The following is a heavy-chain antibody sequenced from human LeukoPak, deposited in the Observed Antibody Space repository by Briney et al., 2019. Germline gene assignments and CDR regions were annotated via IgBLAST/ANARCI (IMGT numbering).Heavy chain of an antibody. V-gene: IGHV3-7*01. J-gene: IGHJ6*03. Sequence: GGSLRLSCAAPGFTFSSYWMSWGRQAPGKGLEWVANIKQDGSEKYYVDSVKGRFTISRDNAKSSLYLQMNSLRAEDTAVYYCARALAARPPYYYYYMDVWGKGTTVTVSS. D-gene: IGHD6-6*01. CDR1: GFTFSSYW. CDR3: ARALAARPPYYYYYMDV. CDR2: IKQDGSEK.